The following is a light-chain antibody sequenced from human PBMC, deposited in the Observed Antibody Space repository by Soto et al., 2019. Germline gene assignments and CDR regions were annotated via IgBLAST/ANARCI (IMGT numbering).Light chain of an antibody. CDR1: SSDVGAYNS. V-gene: IGLV2-8*01. CDR3: SSYAGSNTFVV. Sequence: QSALTQPPSASGSPGQSVTISCTGTSSDVGAYNSVSWYQQHPGKAPKLMIYEVIKRPSGVPDRFSGSKSDNTASLTVSGLQAEDEAVYYCSSYAGSNTFVVFGGGTKLPVL. J-gene: IGLJ2*01. CDR2: EVI.